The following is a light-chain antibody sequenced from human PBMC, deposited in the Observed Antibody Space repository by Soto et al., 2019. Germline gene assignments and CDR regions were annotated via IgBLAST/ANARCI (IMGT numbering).Light chain of an antibody. CDR3: QSYDSTKEV. J-gene: IGLJ2*01. CDR1: SGSIAGNY. V-gene: IGLV6-57*02. CDR2: EDH. Sequence: NFMLTLPLSVSESPGKTVTISCTGSSGSIAGNYVQWYQQRPGSIPTTVIYEDHQRPSGVPDRFSGSIDSSSNSASLTISGLKTEDEADYYCQSYDSTKEVFGGGTKLTVL.